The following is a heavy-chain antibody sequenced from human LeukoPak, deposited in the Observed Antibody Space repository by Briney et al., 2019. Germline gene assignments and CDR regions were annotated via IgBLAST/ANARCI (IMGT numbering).Heavy chain of an antibody. J-gene: IGHJ6*04. CDR1: GGSISSYY. CDR3: ASHTYYDFWSGYFQAGMDV. Sequence: SETLSLTCTVSGGSISSYYWSWIRQPPGKGLEWIGYIYTSGSTNYNTSLKSRVTISVDTSKNRFSLKLSSVTAADTAVYYCASHTYYDFWSGYFQAGMDVWGKGTTVTVSS. CDR2: IYTSGST. D-gene: IGHD3-3*01. V-gene: IGHV4-4*09.